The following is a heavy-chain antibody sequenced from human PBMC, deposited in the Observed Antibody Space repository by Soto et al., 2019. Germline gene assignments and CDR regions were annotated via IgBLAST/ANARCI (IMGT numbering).Heavy chain of an antibody. J-gene: IGHJ6*02. V-gene: IGHV4-59*01. Sequence: SETLSLTCTVSGGSISSYYWSWIRQPPGKGLEWIGYIYYSGSTNYNPSLKSRVTISVDTSKNQFSLKLSSVTAADTAVYYCARVLDTDMVTDYYYGMDVWGQGTTVTVS. D-gene: IGHD5-18*01. CDR1: GGSISSYY. CDR2: IYYSGST. CDR3: ARVLDTDMVTDYYYGMDV.